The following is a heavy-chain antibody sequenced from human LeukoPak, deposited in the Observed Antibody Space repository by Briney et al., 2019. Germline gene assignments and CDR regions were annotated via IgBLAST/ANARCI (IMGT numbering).Heavy chain of an antibody. D-gene: IGHD1-26*01. V-gene: IGHV3-72*01. J-gene: IGHJ1*01. CDR3: ASGSYYPEYFQH. CDR1: GFTFSDHY. CDR2: TRNKANSYTT. Sequence: PGGSLRLSCAASGFTFSDHYMDWVRQAPGKGLEWVGRTRNKANSYTTEYAASVKGRFTISRDDSKNSLYLQMNSLKTEDTAVYYCASGSYYPEYFQHWGQGTLVTVSS.